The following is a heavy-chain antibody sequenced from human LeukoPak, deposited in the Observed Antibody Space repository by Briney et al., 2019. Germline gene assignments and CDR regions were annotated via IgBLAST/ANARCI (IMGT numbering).Heavy chain of an antibody. CDR2: IYHSGST. Sequence: PSETLSLTCTVSSGSISSYYWSWIRQPPGKGLGWVGYIYHSGSTNYNPSLKSRVTISVDTSKNQFSLKLSSVTAADTAVYYCARHGPYLGRLGWFDPWGQGTLVTVSS. D-gene: IGHD1-26*01. V-gene: IGHV4-59*08. J-gene: IGHJ5*02. CDR3: ARHGPYLGRLGWFDP. CDR1: SGSISSYY.